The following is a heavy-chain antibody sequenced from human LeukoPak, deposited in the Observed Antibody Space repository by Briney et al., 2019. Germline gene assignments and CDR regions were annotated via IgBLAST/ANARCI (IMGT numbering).Heavy chain of an antibody. CDR1: GGSLSGYY. CDR3: ARADTST. V-gene: IGHV4-34*01. Sequence: SETLSLTCAVYGGSLSGYYWSWIRQPPGKGLEWIGEINHSGSTNYNPSLKSRVTISVDTSKNQFSLKLSSVTAADTAVYYCARADTSTWGQGTLVTVSS. CDR2: INHSGST. D-gene: IGHD2/OR15-2a*01. J-gene: IGHJ5*02.